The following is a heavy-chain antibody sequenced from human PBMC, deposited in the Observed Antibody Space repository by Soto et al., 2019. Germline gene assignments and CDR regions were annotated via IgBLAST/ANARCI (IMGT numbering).Heavy chain of an antibody. Sequence: GGSLRLSCAASGFTFSSYAMSWVRQAPGKGLEWVSAISGSGGSTYYADSVKGRFTISRDNSKNTLYLQMNSLRAEDTAVYYCATNQRGGGGAARGGEMKGYWGQGTLVTVSS. D-gene: IGHD6-6*01. J-gene: IGHJ4*02. CDR1: GFTFSSYA. CDR2: ISGSGGST. V-gene: IGHV3-23*01. CDR3: ATNQRGGGGAARGGEMKGY.